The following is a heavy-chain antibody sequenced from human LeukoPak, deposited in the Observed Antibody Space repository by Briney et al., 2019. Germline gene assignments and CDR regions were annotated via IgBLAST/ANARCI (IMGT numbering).Heavy chain of an antibody. D-gene: IGHD2-2*01. CDR1: GGSISSSSYY. V-gene: IGHV4-39*01. J-gene: IGHJ3*02. Sequence: SETLSLTCTVSGGSISSSSYYWGWIRQPPGKGLEWIGSIYYSGSTYYNPSLKSRVTLSVDTSKNQFSLKLSSVTAADTAVYYCASLFDYCSSTSCAAFDIWGQGTMVTVSS. CDR3: ASLFDYCSSTSCAAFDI. CDR2: IYYSGST.